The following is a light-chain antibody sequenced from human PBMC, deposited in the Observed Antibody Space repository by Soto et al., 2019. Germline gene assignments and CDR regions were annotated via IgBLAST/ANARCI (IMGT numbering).Light chain of an antibody. CDR2: EGN. V-gene: IGLV2-23*03. Sequence: QSALTQPASVSGSPGQSITISCTGTNSDVGSYNLVSWYQQHPGKAPKLMIYEGNKRPSGVSNRFSGSKSVNTASLRISGLQSEDEADYYCCLYAGSYNFHVLFGGGTKLTVL. CDR1: NSDVGSYNL. J-gene: IGLJ2*01. CDR3: CLYAGSYNFHVL.